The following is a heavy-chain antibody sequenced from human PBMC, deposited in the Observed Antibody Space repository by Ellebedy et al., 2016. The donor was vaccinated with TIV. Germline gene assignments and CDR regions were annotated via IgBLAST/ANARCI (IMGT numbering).Heavy chain of an antibody. D-gene: IGHD7-27*01. J-gene: IGHJ4*02. CDR2: IDPSDPRGTYT. V-gene: IGHV5-10-1*01. Sequence: GESLKISXKTSGYSFTLYWISWVRQMPGKGLEWMGRIDPSDPRGTYTSYSPSFHGHVTISTDTSINTAYLQWSSLKASDTAMYYCARHELGSNAAFDSWGQGTLVMVSS. CDR1: GYSFTLYW. CDR3: ARHELGSNAAFDS.